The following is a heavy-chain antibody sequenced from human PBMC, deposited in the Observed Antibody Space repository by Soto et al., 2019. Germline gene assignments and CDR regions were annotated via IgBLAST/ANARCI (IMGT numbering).Heavy chain of an antibody. CDR3: ARERQLVQDWFDP. CDR1: GFTFSSYN. CDR2: ITTGGEYR. D-gene: IGHD6-13*01. Sequence: GSLRLSCATSGFTFSSYNINWVRQAPGKGLEWVSAITTGGEYRFYADSVKGRFTISRDFANNSVYLEMSSLRVEDTAVYFCARERQLVQDWFDPWGQGTQVTVSS. V-gene: IGHV3-21*06. J-gene: IGHJ5*02.